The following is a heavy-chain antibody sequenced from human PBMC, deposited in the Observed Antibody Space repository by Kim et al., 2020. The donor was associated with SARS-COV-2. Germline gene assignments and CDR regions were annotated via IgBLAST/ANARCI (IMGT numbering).Heavy chain of an antibody. CDR3: VRAPDS. CDR1: GGSITYSYSYY. CDR2: FYSPGNT. V-gene: IGHV4-39*07. Sequence: SETLSLTCTVSGGSITYSYSYYWGWVRQPPGKGLEWIGSFYSPGNTYYSPSLKSRVTISVDTSKGQFSLKVNSVTAADTAIYYCVRAPDSLGQGTLVTVS. J-gene: IGHJ4*02.